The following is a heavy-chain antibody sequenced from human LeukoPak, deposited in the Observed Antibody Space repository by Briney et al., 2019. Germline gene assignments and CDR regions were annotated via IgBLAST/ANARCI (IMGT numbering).Heavy chain of an antibody. V-gene: IGHV4-34*01. Sequence: SETLSLTCAVYGGSFSGYYWSWIRQPPGKGLEWIGEINHSGSTNYNPSLKSRVTISVDTSKNQFSLKLSSVTAADTAVYHCARSAVAGIFFDYWGQGTLVTVSS. CDR2: INHSGST. J-gene: IGHJ4*02. CDR3: ARSAVAGIFFDY. D-gene: IGHD6-19*01. CDR1: GGSFSGYY.